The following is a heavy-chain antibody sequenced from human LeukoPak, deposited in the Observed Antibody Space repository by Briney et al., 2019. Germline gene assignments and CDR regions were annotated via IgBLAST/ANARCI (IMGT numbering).Heavy chain of an antibody. D-gene: IGHD5-12*01. CDR2: IIPIFGTA. V-gene: IGHV1-69*01. Sequence: SVKVSCKASGGTFSSYAISWVRQAPGQGLEWMGGIIPIFGTANYAQKFQGRVTITADESTSTAYMELSSLRSEDTAVYYCARGYSGYDSFFSYAFDIWGQGTMVTVSS. CDR3: ARGYSGYDSFFSYAFDI. CDR1: GGTFSSYA. J-gene: IGHJ3*02.